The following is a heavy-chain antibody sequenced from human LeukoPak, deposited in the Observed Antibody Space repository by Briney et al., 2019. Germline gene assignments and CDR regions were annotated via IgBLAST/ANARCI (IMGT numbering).Heavy chain of an antibody. V-gene: IGHV1-69*13. D-gene: IGHD3-22*01. CDR3: ARGYPYYYDSSGYYSKFDY. J-gene: IGHJ4*02. CDR1: GGTFSSYA. CDR2: IIPIFGTA. Sequence: SVKVSCKASGGTFSSYAISWVRQAPGQGLEWMGGIIPIFGTANYAQKFQGRVTITADESTSTAYMELSSLRSEDTAVYYCARGYPYYYDSSGYYSKFDYWGQGTLVTVSS.